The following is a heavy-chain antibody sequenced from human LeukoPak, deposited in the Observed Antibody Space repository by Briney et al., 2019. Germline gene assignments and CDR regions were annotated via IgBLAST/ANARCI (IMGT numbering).Heavy chain of an antibody. CDR1: GYTFTSYG. CDR3: ARDPGDSSGYYHFDY. Sequence: ASVKVSCKASGYTFTSYGISWVRQAPGQGLEWMGIINPSGGSTSYAQKFQGRVTMTRDTSTSTVYMELSSLRSEDTAVYYCARDPGDSSGYYHFDYWGQGTLVTVSS. J-gene: IGHJ4*02. CDR2: INPSGGST. V-gene: IGHV1-46*01. D-gene: IGHD3-22*01.